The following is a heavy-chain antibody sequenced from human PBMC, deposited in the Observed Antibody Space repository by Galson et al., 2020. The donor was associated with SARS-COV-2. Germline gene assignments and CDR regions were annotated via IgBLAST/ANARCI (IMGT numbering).Heavy chain of an antibody. CDR1: GYTFTSYY. Sequence: ASVKVSCKASGYTFTSYYIHWVRQAPGQGLEWMGIINPSGGGTTYAQKFPGRVTMPRDTSTSTVYIALSSLRSEDTAVHYCARDSQGGNVYKDLLFWGQGTQGTGSP. V-gene: IGHV1-46*01. CDR3: ARDSQGGNVYKDLLF. CDR2: INPSGGGT. J-gene: IGHJ4*02. D-gene: IGHD3-16*01.